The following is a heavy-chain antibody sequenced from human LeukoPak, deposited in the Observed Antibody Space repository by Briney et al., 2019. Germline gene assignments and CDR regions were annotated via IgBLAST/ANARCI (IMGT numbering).Heavy chain of an antibody. V-gene: IGHV1-3*01. CDR2: INADNDNT. J-gene: IGHJ4*02. CDR1: GYTFTTYT. Sequence: ASVKVSCKASGYTFTTYTIHWVRQAPGQRLEWMGWINADNDNTKYSQKFQDRVTITRDTSASTAYMELSSLRSDDTAVYYCAREGDCSSSSCFFDYWGQGTLVTVSS. D-gene: IGHD2-2*01. CDR3: AREGDCSSSSCFFDY.